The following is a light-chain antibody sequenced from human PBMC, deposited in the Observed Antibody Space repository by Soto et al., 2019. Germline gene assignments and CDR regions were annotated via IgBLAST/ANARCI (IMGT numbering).Light chain of an antibody. J-gene: IGKJ5*01. CDR3: QHYVGSPIT. CDR1: QSVNSNY. V-gene: IGKV3-20*01. Sequence: EIVLTQSPGTLSLSPGERATLSCRASQSVNSNYLAWYQQKPGQTPRLLIYDASIRATGIPDTFSGTGSGTDFTLTISRVETEDCAVYYCQHYVGSPITFGQGRRLEIK. CDR2: DAS.